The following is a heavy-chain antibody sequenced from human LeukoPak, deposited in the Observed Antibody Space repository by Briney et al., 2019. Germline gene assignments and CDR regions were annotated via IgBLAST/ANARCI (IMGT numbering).Heavy chain of an antibody. D-gene: IGHD3-9*01. CDR2: ISGSSSDI. V-gene: IGHV3-21*01. CDR3: ARTGYLHFDY. J-gene: IGHJ4*02. CDR1: GFTFSSYW. Sequence: GGSLRLSCAASGFTFSSYWMSWVRQAPGKGLEWVSSISGSSSDIYYADSVKGRFTISRDNAKNSLYLQMNSLRAEDTAVYYCARTGYLHFDYWGQGTLVTVSS.